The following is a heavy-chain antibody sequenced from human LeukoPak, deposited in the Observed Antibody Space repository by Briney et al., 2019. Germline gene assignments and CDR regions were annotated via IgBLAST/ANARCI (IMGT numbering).Heavy chain of an antibody. CDR1: GGSFSGYY. CDR2: INHSGST. D-gene: IGHD2-2*01. J-gene: IGHJ5*02. Sequence: PSETLSLTCAVYGGSFSGYYWGWIRQPPGKGLEWIGEINHSGSTNYNPSLKSRVTISVDTSKNQFSLKLSSVTAADTAVYYCARVLVRRLDPWGQGTLVTVSS. V-gene: IGHV4-34*01. CDR3: ARVLVRRLDP.